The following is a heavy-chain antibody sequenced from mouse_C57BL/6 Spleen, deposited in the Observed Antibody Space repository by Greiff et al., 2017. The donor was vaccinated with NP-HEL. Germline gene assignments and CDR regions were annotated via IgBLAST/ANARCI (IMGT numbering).Heavy chain of an antibody. CDR2: IDPETGGT. D-gene: IGHD2-5*01. V-gene: IGHV1-15*01. CDR3: TRGYSNFRFDY. Sequence: VQLQQSGAALVRPGASVTLSCKASGYTFTDYEMHWVKQTPVHGLEWIGAIDPETGGTAYNQKFKGKAILTADKSSSTAYMELRSLTSEDSAVYYCTRGYSNFRFDYWGQGTTLTVSS. J-gene: IGHJ2*01. CDR1: GYTFTDYE.